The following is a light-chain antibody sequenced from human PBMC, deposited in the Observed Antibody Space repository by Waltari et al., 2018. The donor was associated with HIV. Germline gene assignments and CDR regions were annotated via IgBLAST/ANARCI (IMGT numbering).Light chain of an antibody. Sequence: QSVLSQPPSASGTPGQRVTFSCSGSSSNIGSNHVYWHQQFPGTAPKLLIYRNYQRPSGVPDRFAGSKSGTSASLAISGLRSEDEADYYCAVWDVSLNGRVFGGGTKLTVL. CDR1: SSNIGSNH. J-gene: IGLJ3*02. V-gene: IGLV1-47*01. CDR2: RNY. CDR3: AVWDVSLNGRV.